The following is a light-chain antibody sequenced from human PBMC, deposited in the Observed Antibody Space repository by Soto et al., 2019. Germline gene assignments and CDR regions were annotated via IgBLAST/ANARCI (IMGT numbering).Light chain of an antibody. J-gene: IGLJ1*01. Sequence: SYELTQPPSVSVAPGQTARITCGGNNIGSKSVHWYQQKPGQAPVLVVYDDSDRPSGIPERFSGSNSGNTATLTITGLQAEDVGDYYCQSYDSTLSDRYVFGIGTKVTVL. V-gene: IGLV3-21*02. CDR3: QSYDSTLSDRYV. CDR2: DDS. CDR1: NIGSKS.